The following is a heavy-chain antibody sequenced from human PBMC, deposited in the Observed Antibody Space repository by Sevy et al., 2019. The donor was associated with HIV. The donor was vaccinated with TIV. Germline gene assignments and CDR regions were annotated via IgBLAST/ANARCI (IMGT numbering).Heavy chain of an antibody. Sequence: GGSLRLSCAASGFTFSRDYMHWVRQAPGKGLEWVAHIKGDGSTTRYVDSVKGRFTISRDNAKNTVYLQMNSPRAEDSAVYYCARETGSIDDWGQGTLVTVSS. CDR3: ARETGSIDD. V-gene: IGHV3-74*01. D-gene: IGHD3-10*01. CDR1: GFTFSRDY. CDR2: IKGDGSTT. J-gene: IGHJ4*02.